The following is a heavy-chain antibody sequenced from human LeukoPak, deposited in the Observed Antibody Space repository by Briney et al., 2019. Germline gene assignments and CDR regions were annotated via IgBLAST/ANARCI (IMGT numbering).Heavy chain of an antibody. D-gene: IGHD5-12*01. V-gene: IGHV1-8*01. Sequence: ASVKVSCKASGYTFTSYDIDWVRQATGQGLEWMGWMNPNSGNTGYAQKFQGRVTMTRNTSISTAYMELSSLRSEDTAVYYCARVVYSGYDFLSYWFDPWGQGTLVTVSS. CDR3: ARVVYSGYDFLSYWFDP. CDR2: MNPNSGNT. CDR1: GYTFTSYD. J-gene: IGHJ5*02.